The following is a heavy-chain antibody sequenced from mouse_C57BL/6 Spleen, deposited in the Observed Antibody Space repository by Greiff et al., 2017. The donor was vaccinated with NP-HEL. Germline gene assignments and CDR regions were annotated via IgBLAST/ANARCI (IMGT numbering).Heavy chain of an antibody. CDR1: GFTFSNYW. V-gene: IGHV6-3*01. Sequence: EVQLQESGGGLVQPGGSMKLSCVASGFTFSNYWMNWVRQSPEKGLEWVAQIRLKSDNYATHYAESVKGRFTISRDDSKSSVYLQMNNLRAEDTGIYYCTVRGGSSYGDWYFDVWGTGTTVTVSS. D-gene: IGHD1-1*01. CDR2: IRLKSDNYAT. J-gene: IGHJ1*03. CDR3: TVRGGSSYGDWYFDV.